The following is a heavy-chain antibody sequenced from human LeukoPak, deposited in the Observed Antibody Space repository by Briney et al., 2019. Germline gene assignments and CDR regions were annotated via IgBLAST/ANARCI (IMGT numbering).Heavy chain of an antibody. Sequence: GASVKVSCKVSGYTFTGYYMHWVRQAPGQGLEWMAWINPNSGGTNYAQKFQGRVIMTRDASISTAYMELSRLRSDNTAVYYCARVKWELDPDFDYWGQGTLVTVSS. J-gene: IGHJ4*02. V-gene: IGHV1-2*02. CDR2: INPNSGGT. D-gene: IGHD1-26*01. CDR1: GYTFTGYY. CDR3: ARVKWELDPDFDY.